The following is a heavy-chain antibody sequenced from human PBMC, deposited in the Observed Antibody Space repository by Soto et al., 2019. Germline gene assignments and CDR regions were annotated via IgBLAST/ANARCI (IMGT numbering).Heavy chain of an antibody. D-gene: IGHD6-19*01. Sequence: WRWLRRSCAASGITFSNYGMHWFRQAPGKGLEWVAVISSDGSNKYYADSVRGRFTISRDNSKNTLNLQMNSLRAEDTAVYYCAKGGWYGEDYWHRETLVAVSS. CDR2: ISSDGSNK. J-gene: IGHJ4*01. V-gene: IGHV3-30*18. CDR1: GITFSNYG. CDR3: AKGGWYGEDY.